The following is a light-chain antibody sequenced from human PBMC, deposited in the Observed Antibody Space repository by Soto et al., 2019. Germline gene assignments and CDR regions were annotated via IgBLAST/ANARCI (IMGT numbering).Light chain of an antibody. J-gene: IGKJ5*01. Sequence: EIVLTQSPGTLFLSPGERATLSCRASQSVSSSFLAWYQQKPGQAPSLLIYDASSRASGISDRFSGSGSGTDFTLTISRLEPEDFAVYYCQQYGSSLITFGQGTRLEIK. V-gene: IGKV3-20*01. CDR1: QSVSSSF. CDR3: QQYGSSLIT. CDR2: DAS.